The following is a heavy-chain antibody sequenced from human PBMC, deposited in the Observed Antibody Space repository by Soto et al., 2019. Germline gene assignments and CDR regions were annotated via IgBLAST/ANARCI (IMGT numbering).Heavy chain of an antibody. J-gene: IGHJ4*02. D-gene: IGHD3-10*01. V-gene: IGHV4-34*01. CDR1: GGSFSGYY. CDR2: INHSGST. Sequence: PSETLSLTCAVYGGSFSGYYWSWIRQPPGKGLEWIGEINHSGSTNYNPSLKSRVTISVDTSKNQFSLKLSSVTAADTAVYYCARGRNYYGSGSYYHNWGQGTLVTVSS. CDR3: ARGRNYYGSGSYYHN.